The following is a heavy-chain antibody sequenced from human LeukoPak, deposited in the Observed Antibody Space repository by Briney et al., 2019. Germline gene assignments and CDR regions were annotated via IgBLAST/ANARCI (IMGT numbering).Heavy chain of an antibody. D-gene: IGHD3-22*01. CDR3: AKAVQTYYYDTSAPGGY. V-gene: IGHV3-23*01. J-gene: IGHJ4*02. Sequence: GGSLRLSCAASGFTFSSYAMSWVRQGPGKGLEWVSAISGSGGSTYYADSVKGRFTISRDNSKNTLYLQMNSLRAEYTAVYYCAKAVQTYYYDTSAPGGYWGQGTLVTVSS. CDR2: ISGSGGST. CDR1: GFTFSSYA.